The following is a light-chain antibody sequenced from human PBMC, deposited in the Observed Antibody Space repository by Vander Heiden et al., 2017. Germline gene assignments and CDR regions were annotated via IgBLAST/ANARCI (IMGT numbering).Light chain of an antibody. CDR3: QQYGSSPWT. CDR1: QSVSSSY. CDR2: GAS. Sequence: EIVLTQSPAPLSLSPGDRATLSCRASQSVSSSYLAWYQQKPGQAPRLLIYGASSRATGIPDRFSGSGSGTDFTLTISRLEPEDFAVYYCQQYGSSPWTFGQGTKVEIK. J-gene: IGKJ1*01. V-gene: IGKV3-20*01.